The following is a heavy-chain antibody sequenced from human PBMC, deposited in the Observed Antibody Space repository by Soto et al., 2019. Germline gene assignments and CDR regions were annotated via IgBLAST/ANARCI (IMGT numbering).Heavy chain of an antibody. J-gene: IGHJ6*02. CDR3: ARPYEGGYSSNHHYYYALDV. Sequence: QVQLVQSGAEVKKPGSSVKVSCKISGGTFSRYSISWVRQAPGQGLEWVGGIVPIFGTRNYAQKFQDRVTITTDESATTDHMELSNLRSEDTAVYYCARPYEGGYSSNHHYYYALDVWGQGTAVTVSS. D-gene: IGHD3-22*01. CDR2: IVPIFGTR. CDR1: GGTFSRYS. V-gene: IGHV1-69*01.